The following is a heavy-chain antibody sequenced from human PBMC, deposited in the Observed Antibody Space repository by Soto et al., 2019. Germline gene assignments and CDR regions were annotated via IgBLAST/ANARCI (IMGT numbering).Heavy chain of an antibody. J-gene: IGHJ4*02. CDR3: AREGDYGDYGSDY. V-gene: IGHV4-31*03. CDR2: IYYNGST. D-gene: IGHD4-17*01. CDR1: GGSISSGAYY. Sequence: QVQLQESGPGLVKPSQTLSLTCPVSGGSISSGAYYWSWIRQHTGKGLQWIGYIYYNGSTYYNPSLKNRVTISLDTSKNQFSLNLYSVTAADTAVYYCAREGDYGDYGSDYWGQGTLVTVSS.